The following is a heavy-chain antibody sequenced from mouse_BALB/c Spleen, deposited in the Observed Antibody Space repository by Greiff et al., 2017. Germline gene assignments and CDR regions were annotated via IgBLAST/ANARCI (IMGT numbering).Heavy chain of an antibody. J-gene: IGHJ3*01. V-gene: IGHV2-2*02. CDR2: IWSGGST. D-gene: IGHD2-14*01. CDR3: AREREIGYDWFAY. CDR1: GFSLTSYG. Sequence: QVQLQQSGPGLVQPSQSLSITCTVSGFSLTSYGVHWVRQSPGKGLEWLGVIWSGGSTDYNAAFISRLSISKDNSKSQVFFKMNSLQANDTAIYYCAREREIGYDWFAYWGQGTLVTVSA.